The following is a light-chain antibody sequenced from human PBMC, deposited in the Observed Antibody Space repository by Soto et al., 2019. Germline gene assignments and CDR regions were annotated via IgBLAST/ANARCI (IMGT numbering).Light chain of an antibody. V-gene: IGKV3-20*01. J-gene: IGKJ4*01. CDR2: HAT. CDR3: HQYACSPLT. Sequence: EIVLTQSPGTLSLSPGERAALSCRASQGVGNNFLGWYQQKPGQSPRLLIYHATNRATGIPDRFSGAASGTDFTLTISGLEPEDFAVYYCHQYACSPLTFCGGTKVEIK. CDR1: QGVGNNF.